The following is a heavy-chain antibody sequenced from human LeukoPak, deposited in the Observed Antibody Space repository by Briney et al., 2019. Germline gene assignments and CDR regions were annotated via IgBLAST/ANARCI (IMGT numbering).Heavy chain of an antibody. D-gene: IGHD3-3*01. CDR1: GFTFSSYA. Sequence: GGSLRLSCAASGFTFSSYAMHWVRQAPGKGLEWVAVISYDGSNKYYADSVKGRFTISRDNSKNTLYLQMNSLRAEDTAVYYCARNQETYYDFWSGTPPGYWGQGTLVTVSS. V-gene: IGHV3-30-3*01. CDR3: ARNQETYYDFWSGTPPGY. CDR2: ISYDGSNK. J-gene: IGHJ4*02.